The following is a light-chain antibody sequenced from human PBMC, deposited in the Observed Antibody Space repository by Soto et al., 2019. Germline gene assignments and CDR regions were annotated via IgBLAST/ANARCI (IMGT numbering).Light chain of an antibody. CDR1: SSDVGAYNY. CDR3: SSLTTSFTYV. V-gene: IGLV2-14*01. J-gene: IGLJ1*01. CDR2: EVS. Sequence: QSALTQPASVSVSPGQSVASSCTGTSSDVGAYNYISWYQQHPGKAPKLLLSEVSNRPSGVSDRFSGSKSGNTASLTISGLQAEDEADYYCSSLTTSFTYVFGTGTKVTVL.